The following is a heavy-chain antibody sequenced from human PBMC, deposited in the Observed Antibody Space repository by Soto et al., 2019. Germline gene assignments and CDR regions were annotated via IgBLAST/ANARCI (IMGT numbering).Heavy chain of an antibody. CDR1: GGSIISGGYY. V-gene: IGHV4-31*03. CDR3: ARGKGFTIFGVVITDAFDI. D-gene: IGHD3-3*01. CDR2: IYYSGST. Sequence: SETLSLTCTVSGGSIISGGYYLICIRQHPWNGLEWIGYIYYSGSTYYNPSLKSRVTISVDTSKNQFSLKLSSVTAADTAVYYCARGKGFTIFGVVITDAFDIRGQGTMVTVSS. J-gene: IGHJ3*02.